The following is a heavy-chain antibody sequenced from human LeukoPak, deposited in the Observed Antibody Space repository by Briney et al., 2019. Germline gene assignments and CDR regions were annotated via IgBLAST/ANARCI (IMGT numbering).Heavy chain of an antibody. CDR1: GGSISSYY. J-gene: IGHJ5*02. Sequence: SETLSLTCTVSGGSISSYYWSWIRQPPGEGLEWIGYIYYSGRTNYNPSFKTGFTIPVKTSKNQSSLKLTSLTAADPPVIYFSGRGGYGMLDAWVQGTLVTVSS. CDR2: IYYSGRT. D-gene: IGHD3-22*01. V-gene: IGHV4-59*12. CDR3: SGRGGYGMLDA.